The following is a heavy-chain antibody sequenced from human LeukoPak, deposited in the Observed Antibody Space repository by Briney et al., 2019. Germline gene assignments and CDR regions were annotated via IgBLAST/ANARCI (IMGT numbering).Heavy chain of an antibody. CDR3: ARDGSGEGVPRRSFSY. V-gene: IGHV4-59*01. J-gene: IGHJ4*02. Sequence: KPSETLSLTCTVSGGSISSYYWSWIRQPPGKGLEWIGYIYYSGSTNYNPSLKSRVTISVDTSKNQFSLKLSSVTAADTAVYYCARDGSGEGVPRRSFSYWGQGTLVTVSS. CDR2: IYYSGST. CDR1: GGSISSYY. D-gene: IGHD2-15*01.